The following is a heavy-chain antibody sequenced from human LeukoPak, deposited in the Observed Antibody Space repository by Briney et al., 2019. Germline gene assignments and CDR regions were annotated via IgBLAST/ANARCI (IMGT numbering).Heavy chain of an antibody. D-gene: IGHD6-19*01. CDR2: IKQDGSEK. V-gene: IGHV3-7*01. Sequence: GGSLRLSCAASGFTFSSYWMSWVRQAPGKGLEWVANIKQDGSEKYYVDSVKGRFTISRDNAKNSLYLQMNRLRAEDTVVYYCARQKQWLAVYYFDYWGQGTLVTVSS. CDR3: ARQKQWLAVYYFDY. CDR1: GFTFSSYW. J-gene: IGHJ4*02.